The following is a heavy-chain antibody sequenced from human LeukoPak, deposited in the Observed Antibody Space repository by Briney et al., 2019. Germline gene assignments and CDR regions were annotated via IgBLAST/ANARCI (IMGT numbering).Heavy chain of an antibody. CDR1: GGLISSGSYY. Sequence: PSRTLSLTCTVSGGLISSGSYYWSWIRQPAGKGLEWIGRIYSSGSTNYNPALRSRLTISVDTSKNQFSLKLSSVTAADTAVYYCASTICISTSCYPGVVDYWGQGTLVTVSS. CDR2: IYSSGST. D-gene: IGHD2-2*01. J-gene: IGHJ4*02. CDR3: ASTICISTSCYPGVVDY. V-gene: IGHV4-61*02.